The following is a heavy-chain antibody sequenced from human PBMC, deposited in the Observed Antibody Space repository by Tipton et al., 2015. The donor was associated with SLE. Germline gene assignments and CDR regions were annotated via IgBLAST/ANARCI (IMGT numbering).Heavy chain of an antibody. D-gene: IGHD3-3*01. Sequence: QSGPEVKKPGASVKVSCKASGHTFTKYYRHWVRQAPGQGLEWMGVINPSGGDTNYAQKFQGRVTMTSDTSTSTVYMELSSLIFEDTAVYYCAGAYYDFWSGYYNWFDPWGQGTLVTVSS. J-gene: IGHJ5*02. V-gene: IGHV1-46*01. CDR2: INPSGGDT. CDR1: GHTFTKYY. CDR3: AGAYYDFWSGYYNWFDP.